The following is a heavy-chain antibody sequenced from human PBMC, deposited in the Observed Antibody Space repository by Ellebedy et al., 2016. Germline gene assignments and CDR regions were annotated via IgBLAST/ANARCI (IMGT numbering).Heavy chain of an antibody. V-gene: IGHV3-74*01. CDR2: IDNDGSNT. J-gene: IGHJ4*02. CDR1: GFSIDDHA. CDR3: ARGYCSGGTCYGGGYDY. D-gene: IGHD2-15*01. Sequence: GGSLRLXXVGSGFSIDDHAMHWVRHPPGKGLEWVSRIDNDGSNTYYADSVKGRFTISRDNANNLVYLQMNSLRAEDTAVYYCARGYCSGGTCYGGGYDYWGQGTLVTVTS.